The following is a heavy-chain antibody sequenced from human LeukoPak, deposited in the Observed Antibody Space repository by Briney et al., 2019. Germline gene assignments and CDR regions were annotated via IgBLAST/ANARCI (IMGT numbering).Heavy chain of an antibody. CDR1: GYSFTTYW. V-gene: IGHV5-51*01. D-gene: IGHD6-13*01. J-gene: IGHJ4*02. Sequence: KNGDSLKISCRASGYSFTTYWIGWVRQMPGKGLEWMGVIFPADSDTRYSPSFQGQVTISADKSISTAYLQWSSLKASDTAMYYCASVYSSTSWDYWGQGTLVTLSS. CDR2: IFPADSDT. CDR3: ASVYSSTSWDY.